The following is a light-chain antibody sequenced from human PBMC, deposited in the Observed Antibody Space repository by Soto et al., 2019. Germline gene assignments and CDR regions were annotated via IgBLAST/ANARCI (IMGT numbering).Light chain of an antibody. Sequence: EIVMTQSPATLSVSPGERATLSCRASQSVSSNLAWYQQRPVQAPRLLIFGASTRATGVPARFSGSGSGTEFTLTISSLQSEDFAVYYCQQYNNWPPWTFGHGTNVEI. V-gene: IGKV3-15*01. CDR1: QSVSSN. CDR2: GAS. CDR3: QQYNNWPPWT. J-gene: IGKJ1*01.